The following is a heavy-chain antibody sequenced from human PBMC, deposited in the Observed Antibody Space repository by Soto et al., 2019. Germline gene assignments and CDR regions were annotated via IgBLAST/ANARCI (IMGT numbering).Heavy chain of an antibody. Sequence: EVELVESGGGVVRPGGSLRLSCAASGFTFDDYAMSWVRQGPGKGLGWVASINWNAGSTTYADSVKGRFTISRDNAKNSLYLQINSLRADDTGLYYCARCSSTSCYVLASFDYWGQGTLVTVSS. J-gene: IGHJ4*02. CDR1: GFTFDDYA. CDR3: ARCSSTSCYVLASFDY. CDR2: INWNAGST. D-gene: IGHD2-2*01. V-gene: IGHV3-20*04.